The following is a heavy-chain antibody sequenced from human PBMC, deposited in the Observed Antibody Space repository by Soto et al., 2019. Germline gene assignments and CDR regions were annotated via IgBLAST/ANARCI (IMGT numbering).Heavy chain of an antibody. J-gene: IGHJ4*02. Sequence: SETLSLTCTVSDGSISPYYWSWIRQPPGKGLEWIGYIYYAGTTTYNPSLKSRVSISVDTSKNEVSLKLTSVTAADTAVYYCARLGGYYQALDSWGQGMLVTVSS. CDR1: DGSISPYY. CDR3: ARLGGYYQALDS. CDR2: IYYAGTT. V-gene: IGHV4-59*08. D-gene: IGHD3-22*01.